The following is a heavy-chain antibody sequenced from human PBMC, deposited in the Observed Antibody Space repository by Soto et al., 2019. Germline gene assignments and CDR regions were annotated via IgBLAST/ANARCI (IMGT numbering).Heavy chain of an antibody. V-gene: IGHV1-18*04. CDR3: ASAPYYYDSSGPAYYFDY. CDR2: ISAYNGNT. Sequence: ASVKVSCKSSAYTFTNYDINWVRQAPGQGLEWMGWISAYNGNTNYAQKLQGRVTMTTDTSTSTAYMELRSLRSDDTAVYYCASAPYYYDSSGPAYYFDYWGQGTLVTVSS. D-gene: IGHD3-22*01. J-gene: IGHJ4*02. CDR1: AYTFTNYD.